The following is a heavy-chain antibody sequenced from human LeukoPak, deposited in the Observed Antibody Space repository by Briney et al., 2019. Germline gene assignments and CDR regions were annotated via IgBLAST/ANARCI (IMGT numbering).Heavy chain of an antibody. J-gene: IGHJ4*02. D-gene: IGHD4-23*01. CDR1: GGTFSSYA. Sequence: GASVKVSCKASGGTFSSYAISWVRQAPGQGLEWMGRIMPIFGIANYAQKFQGRVTITADKSTSTAYMELSSLRSEDTAVYYCARDTAPDYGGNSGPYFDYWGQGTLVTVSS. CDR3: ARDTAPDYGGNSGPYFDY. CDR2: IMPIFGIA. V-gene: IGHV1-69*04.